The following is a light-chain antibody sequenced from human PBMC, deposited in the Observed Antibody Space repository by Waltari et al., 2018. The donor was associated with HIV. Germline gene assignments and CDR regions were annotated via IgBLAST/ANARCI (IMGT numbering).Light chain of an antibody. CDR1: SSDVGGYNY. V-gene: IGLV2-14*01. J-gene: IGLJ3*02. Sequence: QSALTQPASVSGSPGKSITIPFTGTSSDVGGYNYVPWYQQHPGKAPKLMIYEVSNRPSGVSNRFSGSKSGNTASLTISGLQAEDEADYYCSSYTSSSTRVFGGGTNLTVL. CDR3: SSYTSSSTRV. CDR2: EVS.